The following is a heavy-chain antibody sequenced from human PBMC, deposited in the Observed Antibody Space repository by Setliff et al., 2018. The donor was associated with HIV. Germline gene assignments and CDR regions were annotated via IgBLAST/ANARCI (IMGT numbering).Heavy chain of an antibody. CDR3: ARNFGLSPSGKYYYYYGMDI. CDR2: VNPNSGDA. D-gene: IGHD3-10*01. Sequence: GASVKVSCKASGYTFTGHYLHWVRQAPGQGPEWLGWVNPNSGDAIYAQNFQGRVTMTRDTSINAAYMELRGLRSDDTAVYYCARNFGLSPSGKYYYYYGMDIWGQGTKVTVSS. V-gene: IGHV1-2*02. CDR1: GYTFTGHY. J-gene: IGHJ6*02.